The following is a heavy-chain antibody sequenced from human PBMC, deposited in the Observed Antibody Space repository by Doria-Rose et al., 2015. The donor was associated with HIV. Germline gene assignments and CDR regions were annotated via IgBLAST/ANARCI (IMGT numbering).Heavy chain of an antibody. J-gene: IGHJ4*02. CDR2: ISSTSAYI. CDR3: ATGVALDY. D-gene: IGHD3-10*01. V-gene: IGHV3-21*01. Sequence: VQLVQSGGGLVRPGGSLRLSCATSGFTLSSHRINWVRQAPGKGLEWVSSISSTSAYINYADSVRSRFTISRDNARNPLYLQMDSLRAEDTAVYYCATGVALDYWGQGTLVTVSS. CDR1: GFTLSSHR.